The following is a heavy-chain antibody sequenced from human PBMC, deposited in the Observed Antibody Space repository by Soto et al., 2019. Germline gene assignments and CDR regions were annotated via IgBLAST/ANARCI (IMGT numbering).Heavy chain of an antibody. CDR1: GGSIGSVGYY. CDR3: AREVGELRTRFDP. CDR2: ISYSGIT. Sequence: TLSLTCTVSGGSIGSVGYYWNWIRQHPGKDLEWVGYISYSGITHHNPSLKSRLFISVDTSKNQFSLKLSSVTAADKAVYYCAREVGELRTRFDPWGQGTLVTVSS. J-gene: IGHJ5*02. D-gene: IGHD1-26*01. V-gene: IGHV4-31*03.